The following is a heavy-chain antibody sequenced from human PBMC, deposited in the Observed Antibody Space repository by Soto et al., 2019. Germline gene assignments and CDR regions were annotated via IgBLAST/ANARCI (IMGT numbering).Heavy chain of an antibody. CDR3: AKDTWGCIIMSPDS. J-gene: IGHJ4*02. V-gene: IGHV3-9*01. D-gene: IGHD3-10*02. CDR1: GFTFDDYA. CDR2: ISWNSGSI. Sequence: EVQLVESGGGLVQPGRSLRLSCAASGFTFDDYAMHWVRQAPGKGLEWVSGISWNSGSIGYGDSVKGRFTISRDNAKNALYLQVNSLRAEDTALYYCAKDTWGCIIMSPDSWGQGTLVTVSS.